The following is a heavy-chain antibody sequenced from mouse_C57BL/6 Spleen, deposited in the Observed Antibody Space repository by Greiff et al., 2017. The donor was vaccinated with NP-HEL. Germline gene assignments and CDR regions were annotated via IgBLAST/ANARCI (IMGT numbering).Heavy chain of an antibody. V-gene: IGHV1-20*01. D-gene: IGHD2-4*01. CDR3: ARHDYDGSWFAY. CDR1: GYSFTGYF. CDR2: INPYNGDT. J-gene: IGHJ3*01. Sequence: EVQLQQSGPELVKPGDSVKISCKASGYSFTGYFMNWVMQSHGKSLEWIGRINPYNGDTFYNQKFKGKATLTVDKSSSTAHMELRSLTSEDSAVYYCARHDYDGSWFAYWGQGTLVTVSA.